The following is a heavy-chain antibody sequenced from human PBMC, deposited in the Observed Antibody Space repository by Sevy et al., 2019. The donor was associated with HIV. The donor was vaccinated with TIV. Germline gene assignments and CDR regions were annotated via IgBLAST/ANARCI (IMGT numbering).Heavy chain of an antibody. V-gene: IGHV3-30*02. D-gene: IGHD5-12*01. CDR1: GFSFSNYG. CDR2: IRLDGNDK. CDR3: ARDPGYSGYDWGALTYYFDY. Sequence: GGSLRLSCEAFGFSFSNYGMHWVRQAPGKGPEWVSSIRLDGNDKQYADSVKGRFTISRDNSKNTLNLQMNSLRVEDTAVYYCARDPGYSGYDWGALTYYFDYWGQGTLVTVSS. J-gene: IGHJ4*02.